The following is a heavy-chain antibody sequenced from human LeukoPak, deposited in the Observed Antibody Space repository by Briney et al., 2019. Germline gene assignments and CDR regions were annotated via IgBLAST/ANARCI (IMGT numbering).Heavy chain of an antibody. J-gene: IGHJ3*02. CDR2: IYHSGST. CDR1: GYSISSGYY. Sequence: PSETLSLTCTVSGYSISSGYYWGWIRQPPGKGLEWIGSIYHSGSTYYNPSLKSRVTISVDTSKNQFSLKLSSVTAADTAVYYCASTHLDAFDIWGQGTMVTVSS. CDR3: ASTHLDAFDI. V-gene: IGHV4-38-2*02.